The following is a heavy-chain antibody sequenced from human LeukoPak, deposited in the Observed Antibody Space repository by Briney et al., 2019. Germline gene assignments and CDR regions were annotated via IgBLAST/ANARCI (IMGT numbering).Heavy chain of an antibody. CDR1: GFTFNNYN. J-gene: IGHJ4*02. D-gene: IGHD6-13*01. CDR2: ISSISSSYI. Sequence: NPGGSLRLSCAASGFTFNNYNMNWVRQAPGKGLEWVSSISSISSSYIYYADSVKGRFTISRDNAKNSLYLQMNSLRAEDTAVYYCARDPHSSWYDYWGQGTLVTVSS. CDR3: ARDPHSSWYDY. V-gene: IGHV3-21*01.